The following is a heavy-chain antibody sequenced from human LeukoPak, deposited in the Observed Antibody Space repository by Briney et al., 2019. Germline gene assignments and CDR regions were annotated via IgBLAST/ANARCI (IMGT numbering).Heavy chain of an antibody. CDR3: ARWYYYGSGSYYDY. CDR2: TYYRSKWYN. Sequence: SQTLSLTCAISGDSVSSNSVTWDWIRQSPSGVLEWLGRTYYRSKWYNDYAESVRSRIIITPDTSKNQFSLQLNSVTPEDTAVYYCARWYYYGSGSYYDYWGQGTLVTVSS. D-gene: IGHD3-10*01. CDR1: GDSVSSNSVT. J-gene: IGHJ4*02. V-gene: IGHV6-1*01.